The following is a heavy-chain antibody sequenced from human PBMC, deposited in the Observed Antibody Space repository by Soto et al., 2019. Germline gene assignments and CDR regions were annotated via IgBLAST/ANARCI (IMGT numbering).Heavy chain of an antibody. CDR1: GFTFSSYE. Sequence: GGSLRLSCAASGFTFSSYEMNWVRQAPGKGLEWVSYISSSGSTIYYADSVKGRFTISRDNAKNSLYLQMNSLRAEDTAVYYCASRASTAQGYCSGGSCYYEPRFDYWGHGTLVTVSS. V-gene: IGHV3-48*03. J-gene: IGHJ4*01. CDR3: ASRASTAQGYCSGGSCYYEPRFDY. CDR2: ISSSGSTI. D-gene: IGHD2-15*01.